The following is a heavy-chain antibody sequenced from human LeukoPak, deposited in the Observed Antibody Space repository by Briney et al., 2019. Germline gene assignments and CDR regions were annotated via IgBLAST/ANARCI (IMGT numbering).Heavy chain of an antibody. CDR3: AKDKEYSGFGPILSGYYYGMDV. J-gene: IGHJ6*04. CDR1: GFTFDEYA. V-gene: IGHV3-43D*04. Sequence: GGSLRLSCAASGFTFDEYAMHWVRQAPGKGLEWVSLISWDGGSTYYADSVKGRFTISRDNSRHTLYLQMNSLGAEDTALYYCAKDKEYSGFGPILSGYYYGMDVWGKGTTVTVSS. D-gene: IGHD5-12*01. CDR2: ISWDGGST.